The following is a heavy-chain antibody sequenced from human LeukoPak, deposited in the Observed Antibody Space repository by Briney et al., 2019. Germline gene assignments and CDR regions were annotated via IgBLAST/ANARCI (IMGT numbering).Heavy chain of an antibody. V-gene: IGHV4-34*01. CDR1: GGSFSGYY. Sequence: PSETLSLTCAVYGGSFSGYYWSWIRQPPGKGLEWIGEINHSGSTNYNPSLKSRVTISVDTSKNQFSLKLSSVTAADTAVYYCARPYVQGDYAAIDVDYWGQGTLVTVSS. D-gene: IGHD4-17*01. CDR2: INHSGST. J-gene: IGHJ4*02. CDR3: ARPYVQGDYAAIDVDY.